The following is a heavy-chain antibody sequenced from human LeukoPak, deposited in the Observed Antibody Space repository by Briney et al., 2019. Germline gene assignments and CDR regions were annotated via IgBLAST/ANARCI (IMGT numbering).Heavy chain of an antibody. CDR1: GFTFNSYS. V-gene: IGHV3-21*01. Sequence: GGSLRLSCAASGFTFNSYSMNWVRQAPGKGLEWVSSISSSSSYIYYADSMKGRFTISRDNAKNSLYLQMNSLRAEDTAVYYCASSEILYNPWGQGTLVTVSS. CDR3: ASSEILYNP. CDR2: ISSSSSYI. D-gene: IGHD1-14*01. J-gene: IGHJ5*02.